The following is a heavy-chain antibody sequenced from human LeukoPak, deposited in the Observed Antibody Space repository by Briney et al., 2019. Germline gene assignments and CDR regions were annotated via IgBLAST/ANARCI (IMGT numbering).Heavy chain of an antibody. CDR3: ARDRLRLGYERTNWFDP. CDR1: GYTFTGFH. J-gene: IGHJ5*02. Sequence: ASVKVSCKASGYTFTGFHMHWVRQAPGQGLEWMGWINPNSGGTNYAQKFQGRVTMTRDTSISTVYMELSRLRSDDTAVYYCARDRLRLGYERTNWFDPWGQGTLVTVSS. D-gene: IGHD2-15*01. CDR2: INPNSGGT. V-gene: IGHV1-2*02.